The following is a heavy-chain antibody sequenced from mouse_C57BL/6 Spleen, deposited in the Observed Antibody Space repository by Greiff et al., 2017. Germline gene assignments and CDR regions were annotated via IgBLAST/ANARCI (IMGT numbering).Heavy chain of an antibody. CDR2: IYPSDSET. CDR3: ARGYYSNYLYAMDY. J-gene: IGHJ4*01. Sequence: VQLQQPGAELVRPGSSVKLSCKASGYTFTSYWMDWVKQRPGQGLEWIGNIYPSDSETHYNQKFKDKATLTVDKSSSTAYMQLSSLTSEDSAVYYCARGYYSNYLYAMDYWGQGTSVTVSS. D-gene: IGHD2-5*01. V-gene: IGHV1-61*01. CDR1: GYTFTSYW.